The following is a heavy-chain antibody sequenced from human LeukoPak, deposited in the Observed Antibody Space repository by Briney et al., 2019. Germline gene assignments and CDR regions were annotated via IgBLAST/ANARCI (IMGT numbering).Heavy chain of an antibody. D-gene: IGHD3-22*01. Sequence: PGRSLRLSCAASGFTFSSYGMHWVRQAPGKGLEWVAVIWYDGSNKYYADSVKGRFTISRDNSKNTLYLQMNSLRAEDTAAYYCARGLPYYYDSSGPYWGQGTLVTVSS. CDR3: ARGLPYYYDSSGPY. V-gene: IGHV3-33*01. J-gene: IGHJ4*02. CDR2: IWYDGSNK. CDR1: GFTFSSYG.